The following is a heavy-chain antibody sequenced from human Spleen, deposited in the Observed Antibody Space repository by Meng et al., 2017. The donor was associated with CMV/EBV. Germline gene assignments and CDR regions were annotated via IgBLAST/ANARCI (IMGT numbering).Heavy chain of an antibody. Sequence: SVKVSCTASGGTFSSYAISWVRQAPGKGLEWMGGIIPIFGSANYAQKFQGRVTITTDESTSTAYIELSSLRSEDTAVYYCVIITNFGVVNPPGVDYWGQGTLVTVSS. CDR3: VIITNFGVVNPPGVDY. CDR2: IIPIFGSA. CDR1: GGTFSSYA. J-gene: IGHJ4*02. V-gene: IGHV1-69*05. D-gene: IGHD3-3*01.